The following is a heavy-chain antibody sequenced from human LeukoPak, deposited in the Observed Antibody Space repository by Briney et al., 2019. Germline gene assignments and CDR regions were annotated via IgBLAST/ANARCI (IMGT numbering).Heavy chain of an antibody. V-gene: IGHV4-30-2*01. CDR2: IYHSGST. CDR3: ASQPYGDSIWVSWFDP. D-gene: IGHD4-17*01. Sequence: SETLSLTCTVSGGSISSGGYYWSWIRQPPGKGLEWIGYIYHSGSTYYNPSLKSRVTISVDRSKNQFSLKLSSVTAADTAVYYCASQPYGDSIWVSWFDPWGQGTLVTVSS. CDR1: GGSISSGGYY. J-gene: IGHJ5*02.